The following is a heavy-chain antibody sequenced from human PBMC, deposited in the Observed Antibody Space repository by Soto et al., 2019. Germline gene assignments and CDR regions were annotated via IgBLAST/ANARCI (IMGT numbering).Heavy chain of an antibody. J-gene: IGHJ3*02. CDR2: ISYDGSNK. D-gene: IGHD4-17*01. V-gene: IGHV3-30*18. Sequence: QVQLVESGGGVVQPGRSLRLSCAASGFTFSSYGMHWVRQAPGKGLEWVAVISYDGSNKYYADSVKGRFTISRDNSKNTLYLQMNSLRAEDTAVYYCAKDVTTVTGGDDAFDIWGQGTMVTVSS. CDR3: AKDVTTVTGGDDAFDI. CDR1: GFTFSSYG.